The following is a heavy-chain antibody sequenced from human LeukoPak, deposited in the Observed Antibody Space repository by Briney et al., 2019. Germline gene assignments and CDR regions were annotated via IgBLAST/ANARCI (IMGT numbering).Heavy chain of an antibody. CDR1: GGSISSSSYY. J-gene: IGHJ6*03. Sequence: SETLSLTCTVSGGSISSSSYYWGWIRQPPGKGLEWIGSIYYSGSTYYNPSLKSRVTLSVDTSKNQFSLKLSSVTAADTAVYYCARVRPPYGSGGRGYYYYYYYYMDVWGKGTTVTISS. D-gene: IGHD3-10*01. CDR3: ARVRPPYGSGGRGYYYYYYYYMDV. CDR2: IYYSGST. V-gene: IGHV4-39*07.